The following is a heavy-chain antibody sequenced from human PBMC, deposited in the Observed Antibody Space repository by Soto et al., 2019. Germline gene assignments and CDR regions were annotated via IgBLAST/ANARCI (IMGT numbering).Heavy chain of an antibody. CDR3: ARSAGWYAVHS. V-gene: IGHV4-4*02. D-gene: IGHD6-19*01. CDR1: GDSVSSPYY. Sequence: QVQLQESGPGLVKPSGTLSLTCAVSGDSVSSPYYWCWVRQPPGKGLEWIGEVFHTGTTSYNPSLRSRVTISMDKSNIQFSLDLSSVTAADTPVYYCARSAGWYAVHSWGPGTLVIVSS. J-gene: IGHJ4*02. CDR2: VFHTGTT.